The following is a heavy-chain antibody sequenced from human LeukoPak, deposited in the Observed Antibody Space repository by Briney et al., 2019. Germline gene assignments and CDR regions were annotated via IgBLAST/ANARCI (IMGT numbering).Heavy chain of an antibody. V-gene: IGHV3-53*01. CDR1: GFTVSNNF. D-gene: IGHD5-24*01. CDR3: ARHIAGGSRWLQLPYFYYGLDV. CDR2: IYIAGTT. Sequence: GGSLRLSCAASGFTVSNNFMSSVRQSPGKGLEWLSVIYIAGTTYYADSVKGRFTISRDSSKNPLYLQMNSLRAEDTAVYYCARHIAGGSRWLQLPYFYYGLDVWGQGTTVAVSS. J-gene: IGHJ6*02.